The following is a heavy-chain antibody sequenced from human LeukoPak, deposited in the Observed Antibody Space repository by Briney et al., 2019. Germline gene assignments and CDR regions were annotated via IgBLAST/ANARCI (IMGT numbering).Heavy chain of an antibody. Sequence: SETLSLTCTVSGGSISSGSYYWSWIRQPAGKGLEWIGRIYTSGSTNYNPSLKSRVTMSVDTSKNQFSLKLSSVTAADTAVYYCARGSIIAVADYWGQGTLVTVSS. V-gene: IGHV4-61*02. CDR1: GGSISSGSYY. CDR3: ARGSIIAVADY. CDR2: IYTSGST. D-gene: IGHD6-19*01. J-gene: IGHJ4*02.